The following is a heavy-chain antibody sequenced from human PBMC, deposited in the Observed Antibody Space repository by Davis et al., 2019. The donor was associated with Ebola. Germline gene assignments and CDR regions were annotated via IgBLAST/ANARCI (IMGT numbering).Heavy chain of an antibody. J-gene: IGHJ3*01. V-gene: IGHV3-30*02. D-gene: IGHD6-13*01. CDR1: GFTFSNYG. Sequence: GESLKIPCAASGFTFSNYGMHWVRQAPGKGLEWVAFIRYDGSKKYYADSVKGRFTISRDNSKNTLHLQMNSLRVEDTAIYYCVKDTSSIWFDVWGQGTTVTVSS. CDR2: IRYDGSKK. CDR3: VKDTSSIWFDV.